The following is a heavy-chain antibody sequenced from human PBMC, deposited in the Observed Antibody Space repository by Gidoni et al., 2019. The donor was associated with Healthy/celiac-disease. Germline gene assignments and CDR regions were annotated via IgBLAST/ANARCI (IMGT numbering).Heavy chain of an antibody. D-gene: IGHD6-19*01. J-gene: IGHJ4*02. CDR1: GFSLSSYG. CDR3: AKGIAEGSGWGIFDY. CDR2: ISYDGSNN. Sequence: QLVESGGGVVQPGGSMRLLCAAHGFSLSSYGMQWDRQAPGKGLELVAVISYDGSNNYYADSVKVRFTISRDKSKNTLYLQMNSLGAEDPAVYYCAKGIAEGSGWGIFDYWGQGTLVTVSS. V-gene: IGHV3-30*18.